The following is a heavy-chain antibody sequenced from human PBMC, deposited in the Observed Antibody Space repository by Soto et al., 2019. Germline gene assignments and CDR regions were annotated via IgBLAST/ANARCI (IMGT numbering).Heavy chain of an antibody. Sequence: SETLSLTCTVSGASMRNSDYYWPWIRQHPGKGPEWIRYIYHSGSTNYNPSLKSRVTMSVDTSKNQFSLKLSSVTAADTAVYYCARDRLRYFDWLLYGGMDVWGQGTTVTVSS. V-gene: IGHV4-61*08. CDR1: GASMRNSDYY. CDR2: IYHSGST. CDR3: ARDRLRYFDWLLYGGMDV. D-gene: IGHD3-9*01. J-gene: IGHJ6*02.